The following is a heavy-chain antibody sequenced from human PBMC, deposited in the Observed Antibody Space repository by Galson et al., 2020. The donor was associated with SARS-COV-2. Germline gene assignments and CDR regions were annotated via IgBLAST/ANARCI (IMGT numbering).Heavy chain of an antibody. CDR1: GFTFSDYY. V-gene: IGHV3-11*04. Sequence: GESLKISCAASGFTFSDYYMSWIRQAPGKGLEWVSFITSSSTTYYADSVKGRFTISRDNAKNSLYLQMSGLRDDDTALYYCSRGLSSSWPFSDFWGQGALVTVSS. J-gene: IGHJ4*02. CDR2: ITSSSTT. CDR3: SRGLSSSWPFSDF. D-gene: IGHD6-13*01.